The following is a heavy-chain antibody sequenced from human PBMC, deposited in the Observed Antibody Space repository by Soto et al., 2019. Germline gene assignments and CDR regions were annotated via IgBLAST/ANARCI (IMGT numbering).Heavy chain of an antibody. V-gene: IGHV3-7*01. CDR1: GLTFSTYW. J-gene: IGHJ4*02. CDR2: IKQDGSEK. D-gene: IGHD5-12*01. CDR3: ARERGRGQSDY. Sequence: EVQLVESGGGLVQPGGSLRLSCTTSGLTFSTYWMSWVRQAPGKGLEWVANIKQDGSEKYYVDSVKGRFTISRDNAKNSLYLQMNSLSAEDTAVYYCARERGRGQSDYWGQGTLVTVSS.